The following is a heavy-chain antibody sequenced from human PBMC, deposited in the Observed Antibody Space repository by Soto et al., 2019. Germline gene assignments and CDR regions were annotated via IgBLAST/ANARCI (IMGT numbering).Heavy chain of an antibody. V-gene: IGHV4-31*03. CDR3: ARRRGAYCSSTSCYSDLFDP. Sequence: QVQLQESGPGLVKPSQTLSLTCTVSGGSISSGGCYWRWIRQHPGKGLEWIAYIYYSGSTYYNPSLKSRVTISVDTSKNQFSLELSSVTAADTAVYYCARRRGAYCSSTSCYSDLFDPWGQGTLVTVSS. CDR2: IYYSGST. CDR1: GGSISSGGCY. D-gene: IGHD2-2*02. J-gene: IGHJ5*02.